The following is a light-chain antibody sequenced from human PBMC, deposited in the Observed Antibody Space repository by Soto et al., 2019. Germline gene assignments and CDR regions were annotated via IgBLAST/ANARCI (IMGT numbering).Light chain of an antibody. CDR3: QQYGSSPLT. Sequence: EIVLTQSPGTLSLSPGERATLSCRASQSVSSSYLALYQQKPGQAPRLLIYGASSRATGIPDRFSGSGSGTDFTLTISRLEPEDFAVYYCQQYGSSPLTFGRGTKVEIK. CDR2: GAS. V-gene: IGKV3-20*01. J-gene: IGKJ4*01. CDR1: QSVSSSY.